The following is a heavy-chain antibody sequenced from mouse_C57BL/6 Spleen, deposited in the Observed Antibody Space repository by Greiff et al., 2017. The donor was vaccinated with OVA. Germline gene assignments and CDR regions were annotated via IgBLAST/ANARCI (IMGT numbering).Heavy chain of an antibody. J-gene: IGHJ1*03. CDR1: GYAFSSYW. CDR3: ASRGYYGSSSYWDFDV. CDR2: IYPGDGDT. Sequence: QVQLQQSGAELVKPGASVKISCKASGYAFSSYWMNWVKQRPGKGLEWIGQIYPGDGDTNYNGKFKGKATLTADKSSSTAYMQLSSLTSEDSAVYFCASRGYYGSSSYWDFDVWGTGTTVTVSS. D-gene: IGHD1-1*01. V-gene: IGHV1-80*01.